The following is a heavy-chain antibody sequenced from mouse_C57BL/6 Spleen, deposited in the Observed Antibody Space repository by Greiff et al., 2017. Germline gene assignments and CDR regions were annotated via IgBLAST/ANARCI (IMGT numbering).Heavy chain of an antibody. V-gene: IGHV1-64*01. J-gene: IGHJ2*01. Sequence: LQQSGAELVKPGASVKLSCKASGYTFTSYWMHWVKQRPGQGLEWIGMIHPNSGSTNYNEKFKSKATLTVDKSSSTAYMQLSSLTSEDSAAYYCARVGLGDYFDYWGQGTTLTVSS. CDR3: ARVGLGDYFDY. CDR2: IHPNSGST. CDR1: GYTFTSYW. D-gene: IGHD2-4*01.